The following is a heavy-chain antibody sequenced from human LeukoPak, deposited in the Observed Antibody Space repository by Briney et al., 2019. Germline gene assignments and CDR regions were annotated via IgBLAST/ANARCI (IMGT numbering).Heavy chain of an antibody. Sequence: GGSLRLSCAASGFTFGSVWLHWVRRAPGQGLEWVANIKEDGSEKYYVDSVKGRFTISRDNAKNSLYLQMNSLRAEDTGVYYCARLRTGIAAAGYYFDYWGQGTLVTVSS. CDR3: ARLRTGIAAAGYYFDY. J-gene: IGHJ4*02. CDR1: GFTFGSVW. D-gene: IGHD6-13*01. V-gene: IGHV3-7*01. CDR2: IKEDGSEK.